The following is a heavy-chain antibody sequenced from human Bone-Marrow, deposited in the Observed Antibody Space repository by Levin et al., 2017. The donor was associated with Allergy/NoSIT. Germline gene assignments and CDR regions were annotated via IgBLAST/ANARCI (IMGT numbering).Heavy chain of an antibody. Sequence: ASVKVSCKASGYTFSNYDINWLRQAPGQGLECMGWMNPESGNKGYAEKLRGRVSMTMDISLSTAYMELSSLRSEDTAVYFCTRTLNRGVFGMDVWGHGTTVTVS. J-gene: IGHJ6*02. CDR1: GYTFSNYD. CDR3: TRTLNRGVFGMDV. V-gene: IGHV1-8*01. D-gene: IGHD3-10*01. CDR2: MNPESGNK.